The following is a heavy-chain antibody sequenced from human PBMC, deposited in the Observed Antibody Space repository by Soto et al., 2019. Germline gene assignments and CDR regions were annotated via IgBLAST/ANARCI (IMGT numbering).Heavy chain of an antibody. CDR3: ARDRISANIVVVVAATQDY. CDR2: ISYDGSNK. Sequence: GGSLRLSCAASGFTFSSYAMHWVRQAPGKGLEWVAVISYDGSNKYYADSVKGRFTISRDNSKNTLYLQMNSLRAEDTAVYYCARDRISANIVVVVAATQDYWGQGTLVTVSS. V-gene: IGHV3-30-3*01. J-gene: IGHJ4*02. CDR1: GFTFSSYA. D-gene: IGHD2-15*01.